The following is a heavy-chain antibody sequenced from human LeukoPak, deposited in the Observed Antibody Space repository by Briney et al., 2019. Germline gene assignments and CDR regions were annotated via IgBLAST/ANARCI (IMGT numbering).Heavy chain of an antibody. J-gene: IGHJ4*02. CDR3: AGGGGY. Sequence: PGGSLRLSCAGSGFAFSRYWMRWVRQAPGKGLEWVATVKEDGSEKYSVDSVKGRFTISRDNAKNSLYMQMNSLRVDDTAVYYCAGGGGYWGQGTLVTVSS. CDR2: VKEDGSEK. D-gene: IGHD3-10*01. CDR1: GFAFSRYW. V-gene: IGHV3-7*02.